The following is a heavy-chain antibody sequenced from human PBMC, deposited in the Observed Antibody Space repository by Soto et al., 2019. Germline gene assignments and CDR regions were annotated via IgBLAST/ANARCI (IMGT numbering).Heavy chain of an antibody. CDR1: GGTFSSYA. CDR2: IIPIFGTA. CDR3: ATGPYGDYADFDY. D-gene: IGHD4-17*01. Sequence: ASVKVSCKASGGTFSSYAISWVRQAPGQGLEWMGGIIPIFGTANYAQRFQGRVTITADESTSTAYMELSSLRSEDTAVYYCATGPYGDYADFDYWGQGTLVTVSS. J-gene: IGHJ4*02. V-gene: IGHV1-69*13.